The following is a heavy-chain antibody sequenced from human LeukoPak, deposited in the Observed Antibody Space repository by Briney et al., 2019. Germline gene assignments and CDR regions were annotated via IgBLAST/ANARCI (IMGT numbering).Heavy chain of an antibody. V-gene: IGHV1-2*02. CDR3: ASALLATRVCGEVYLDY. J-gene: IGHJ4*02. D-gene: IGHD5-12*01. Sequence: RASLKVSCKASGYTFTGYYMHWVRQAPGQGLEWMGWINPNSGGTNYAQKFKGRVTMTRDTSISTAYMELSRLSSADTAVYYRASALLATRVCGEVYLDYWGQRTLVTVSS. CDR1: GYTFTGYY. CDR2: INPNSGGT.